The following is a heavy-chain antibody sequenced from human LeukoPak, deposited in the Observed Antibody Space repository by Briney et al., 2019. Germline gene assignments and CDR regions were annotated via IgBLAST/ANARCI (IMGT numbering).Heavy chain of an antibody. CDR2: IYYSGST. J-gene: IGHJ4*02. CDR1: GGSISSSSYY. V-gene: IGHV4-39*01. CDR3: ARQDSSGYCDY. D-gene: IGHD3-22*01. Sequence: SETLSLTCTVSGGSISSSSYYRGWIRQPPGKGLEWIGSIYYSGSTYYNPSLKSRVTISVDTSKNQFSLKLSSVTAADTAVYYCARQDSSGYCDYWGQGTLVTVSS.